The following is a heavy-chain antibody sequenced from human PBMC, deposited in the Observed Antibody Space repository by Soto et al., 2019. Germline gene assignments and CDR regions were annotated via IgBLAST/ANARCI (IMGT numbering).Heavy chain of an antibody. Sequence: QVQLVQSGAEVKNPGSSVKVSCKASGGTFSSYAISWVRQAPGQGLEWMGGIIPIFGTANYAQKFQGRVTITADESTSTAYMELSSLRSEDTAVYYCAREVQNDGGGNSEGGYWGQGTLVTVSS. J-gene: IGHJ4*02. CDR3: AREVQNDGGGNSEGGY. CDR2: IIPIFGTA. CDR1: GGTFSSYA. D-gene: IGHD2-21*02. V-gene: IGHV1-69*01.